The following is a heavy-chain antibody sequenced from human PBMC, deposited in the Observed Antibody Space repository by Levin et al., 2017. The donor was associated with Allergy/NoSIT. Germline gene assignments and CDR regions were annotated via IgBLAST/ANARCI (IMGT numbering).Heavy chain of an antibody. CDR2: ISYDGSNK. D-gene: IGHD3-16*01. Sequence: LSLTCAASGFTFSSYGMHWVRQAPGKGLEWVAVISYDGSNKYYADSVKGRFTISRDNSKNTLYLQMNSLRAEDTAVYYCAKFYGPGGNFDYWGQGTLVTVSS. J-gene: IGHJ4*02. V-gene: IGHV3-30*18. CDR1: GFTFSSYG. CDR3: AKFYGPGGNFDY.